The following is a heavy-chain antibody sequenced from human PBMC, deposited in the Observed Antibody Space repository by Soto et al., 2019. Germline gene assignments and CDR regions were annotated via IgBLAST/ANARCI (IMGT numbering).Heavy chain of an antibody. CDR1: GYSFTSYW. CDR2: IDPSDSYT. V-gene: IGHV5-10-1*04. CDR3: ARKDKSGYFNWFDP. J-gene: IGHJ5*02. Sequence: GESLKISCKGSGYSFTSYWISWVRQMPGKGLEWMGRIDPSDSYTNYSPSFQGQVTISADRSTSTVFLQWASLKASDTAVYFCARKDKSGYFNWFDPWGQGTLVTVSS. D-gene: IGHD3-22*01.